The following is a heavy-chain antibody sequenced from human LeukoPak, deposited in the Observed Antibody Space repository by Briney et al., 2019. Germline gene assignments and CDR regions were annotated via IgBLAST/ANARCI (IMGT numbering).Heavy chain of an antibody. D-gene: IGHD4-17*01. V-gene: IGHV3-64*01. CDR2: INGNGGSA. J-gene: IGHJ4*02. CDR3: ARAPTVTAESAFGY. Sequence: GGFLRLSCVASGFTFSNYAMHWVRQTPGKGLEYVSGINGNGGSALYANSVKGRFTISRDNSRHTLYLQMGSLRTEDMGVYYCARAPTVTAESAFGYWGQGTLVTVSS. CDR1: GFTFSNYA.